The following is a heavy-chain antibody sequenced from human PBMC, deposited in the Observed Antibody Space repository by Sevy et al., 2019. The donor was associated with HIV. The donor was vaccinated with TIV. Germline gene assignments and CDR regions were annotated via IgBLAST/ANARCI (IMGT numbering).Heavy chain of an antibody. CDR3: ARVPRRIVGATMPSGNWFDP. J-gene: IGHJ5*02. CDR2: ISRSSSYI. CDR1: GFTFSSYS. D-gene: IGHD1-26*01. Sequence: GGSLRLTCAASGFTFSSYSMNWVRQAPGKGLEWVSSISRSSSYIYYADSVKGRFTISRDNAKNSLYLQMNSLRAEDTAVYYCARVPRRIVGATMPSGNWFDPWGQGTLVTVSS. V-gene: IGHV3-21*01.